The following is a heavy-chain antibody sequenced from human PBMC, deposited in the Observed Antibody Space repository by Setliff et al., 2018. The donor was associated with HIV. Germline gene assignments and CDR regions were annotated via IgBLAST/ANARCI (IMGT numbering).Heavy chain of an antibody. V-gene: IGHV4-39*01. D-gene: IGHD6-19*01. J-gene: IGHJ3*02. Sequence: SETLSLTCTVSGGSIGIRSYFWGWIRQPPGKGLEWIGSVYSSGSTYYNPSLKSRVTASVDTSKDQFSLRLSSVTVADTAVYYCASGQWLEHAFDIWGQGTVVTVSS. CDR3: ASGQWLEHAFDI. CDR2: VYSSGST. CDR1: GGSIGIRSYF.